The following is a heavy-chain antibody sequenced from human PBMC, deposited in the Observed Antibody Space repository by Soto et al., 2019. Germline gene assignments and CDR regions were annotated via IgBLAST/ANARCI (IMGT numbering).Heavy chain of an antibody. V-gene: IGHV3-30*03. J-gene: IGHJ4*02. CDR3: ATKREFDY. CDR1: GFTFSSYG. Sequence: QVQLVESGGGVVQPGRSLRFSCAASGFTFSSYGMHWVRQAPGKGLEWVAVISYDGSNKYYADSVKGRFTISRDNSKNTLYLQMNSLRAEDTAVYYCATKREFDYWGQGTLVTVSS. D-gene: IGHD1-26*01. CDR2: ISYDGSNK.